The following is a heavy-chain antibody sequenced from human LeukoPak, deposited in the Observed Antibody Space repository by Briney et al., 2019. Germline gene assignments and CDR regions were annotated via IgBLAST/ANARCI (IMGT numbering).Heavy chain of an antibody. V-gene: IGHV3-30*18. CDR3: AKVYYYSSTYYYYMDV. D-gene: IGHD6-13*01. CDR1: GFTFGSYG. J-gene: IGHJ6*03. CDR2: ISYDGSNK. Sequence: GGSLRLSCAAPGFTFGSYGMHWVRQAPGKGLEWVAVISYDGSNKYYADSVKGRFTISRDNSKNTLYLQMNSLRAEDTAVYYCAKVYYYSSTYYYYMDVWGKGTTVTVSS.